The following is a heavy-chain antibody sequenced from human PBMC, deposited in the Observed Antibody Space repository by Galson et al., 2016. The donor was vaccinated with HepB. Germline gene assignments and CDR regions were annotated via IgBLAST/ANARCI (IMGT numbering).Heavy chain of an antibody. V-gene: IGHV3-30*04. CDR1: ESTFSTYA. CDR3: ARDNGV. Sequence: SLRLSCAASESTFSTYAMVWVRQAPGKGLEWVAAISHDGRNKYYADSVKGRFTISRDNSNNTVYLEMNSLRAEDTAVYYCARDNGVWGQGTLVTVSS. D-gene: IGHD2-8*01. J-gene: IGHJ4*02. CDR2: ISHDGRNK.